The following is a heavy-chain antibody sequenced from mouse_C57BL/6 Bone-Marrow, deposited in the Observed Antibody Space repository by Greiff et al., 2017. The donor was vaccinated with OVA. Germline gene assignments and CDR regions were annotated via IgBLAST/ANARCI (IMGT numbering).Heavy chain of an antibody. D-gene: IGHD2-12*01. CDR3: ARGYDEGAMDY. J-gene: IGHJ4*01. Sequence: EVKLVESGGGLVQSGRSLRLSCATSGFTFSDFYMEWVRQAPGKGLEWIAASRNKANDYTTEYSASVKGRFIVSRDTSQSILYLQMNALRAEDTAIYYCARGYDEGAMDYWGQGTSVTVSS. CDR1: GFTFSDFY. CDR2: SRNKANDYTT. V-gene: IGHV7-1*01.